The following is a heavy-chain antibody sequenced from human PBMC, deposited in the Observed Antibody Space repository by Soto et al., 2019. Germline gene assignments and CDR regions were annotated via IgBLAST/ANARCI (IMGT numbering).Heavy chain of an antibody. J-gene: IGHJ4*02. V-gene: IGHV1-69*02. CDR1: GDTLKFYS. CDR2: VNPIVSMS. CDR3: ASSYGSGYRAFDY. D-gene: IGHD3-10*01. Sequence: QVQLVQSGAEVKRPGSSVKVSCKTSGDTLKFYSINWVRQAPGLGLEWMGRVNPIVSMSNYAQKFQGRVTMTADKSTSTAYMELSSLRSEDTAIYYCASSYGSGYRAFDYWGQGALVTVSS.